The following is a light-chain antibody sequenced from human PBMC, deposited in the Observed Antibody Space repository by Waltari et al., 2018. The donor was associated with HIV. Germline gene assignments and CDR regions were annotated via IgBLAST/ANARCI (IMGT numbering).Light chain of an antibody. CDR3: QHYGN. J-gene: IGKJ4*01. V-gene: IGKV3-20*01. CDR2: GAA. CDR1: QSVRSTY. Sequence: IVWTQSPGSLSLSRGERATLSCRDSQSVRSTYLAWHQQKPGQAPRLLISGAATRATGIPDRFSGSGSGTDFTLTISRLEPEDSALYYCQHYGNFGGGTKVEI.